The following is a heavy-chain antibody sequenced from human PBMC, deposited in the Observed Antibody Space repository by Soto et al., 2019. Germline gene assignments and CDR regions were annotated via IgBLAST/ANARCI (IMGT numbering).Heavy chain of an antibody. Sequence: GGSLRLSCTASGFSLSRYGLHWVRQGQGKGLEWVSGITWNSGSIDYADSVKGRFTISRDNAKNSLYLQMNSLRPEDTALYYCAKDMREYSSGWTYFDYWGHGTLVTVSS. CDR3: AKDMREYSSGWTYFDY. CDR1: GFSLSRYG. CDR2: ITWNSGSI. V-gene: IGHV3-9*01. D-gene: IGHD6-19*01. J-gene: IGHJ4*01.